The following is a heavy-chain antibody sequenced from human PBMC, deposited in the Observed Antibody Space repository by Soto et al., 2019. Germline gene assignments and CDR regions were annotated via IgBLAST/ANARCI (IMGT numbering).Heavy chain of an antibody. Sequence: SVKVSCKASGFTFTSSAVQWVRQARGQRLEWIGWIVVGSGNTNYAQKFQERVTITRDMSTSTAYMELSSLRSEDTAVYYCAAAAWAGTTSFDPWGQGTLVTVSS. D-gene: IGHD1-7*01. CDR2: IVVGSGNT. CDR3: AAAAWAGTTSFDP. CDR1: GFTFTSSA. J-gene: IGHJ5*02. V-gene: IGHV1-58*01.